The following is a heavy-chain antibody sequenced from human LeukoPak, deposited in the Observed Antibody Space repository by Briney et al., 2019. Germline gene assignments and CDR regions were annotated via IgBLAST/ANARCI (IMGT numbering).Heavy chain of an antibody. J-gene: IGHJ3*02. Sequence: GASVKVSCKASGGTFSSYAISWVRQAPGQGLVWMGGIIPIFGTANYAQKFQGRVTITTDESTSTAYMELSSLRSEDTAVYYCARDAPFHCSSTSCYGAFDIWGQGTMVTVSS. CDR1: GGTFSSYA. D-gene: IGHD2-2*01. CDR3: ARDAPFHCSSTSCYGAFDI. V-gene: IGHV1-69*05. CDR2: IIPIFGTA.